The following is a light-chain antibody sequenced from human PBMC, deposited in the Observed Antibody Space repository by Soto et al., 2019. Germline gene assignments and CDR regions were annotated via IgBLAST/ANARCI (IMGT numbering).Light chain of an antibody. V-gene: IGKV3-15*01. CDR3: QQYDNWPYT. CDR1: QSVSNN. Sequence: EIVLTQSPGPLSLSPGERASLSCRASQSVSNNLAWYQQKPGQAPRLLIYGASTRATAIPARFSGSGSGTEFTLTISSLQSEDFAVYFCQQYDNWPYTFGQGTKLEIK. J-gene: IGKJ2*01. CDR2: GAS.